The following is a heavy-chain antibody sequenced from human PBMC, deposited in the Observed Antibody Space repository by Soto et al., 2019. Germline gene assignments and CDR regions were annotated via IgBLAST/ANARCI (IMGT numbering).Heavy chain of an antibody. D-gene: IGHD6-13*01. J-gene: IGHJ4*02. CDR2: ISWNSGSI. CDR3: AKARPDSSSWSLPFDY. CDR1: GFTFDDYA. Sequence: VQLVESGGGLVQPGRSLRLSCAASGFTFDDYAMHWVRQAPGKGLEWVSGISWNSGSIGYADSVKGRFTISRDNAKNSLYLQMNSLRAEDTALYYCAKARPDSSSWSLPFDYWGQGTLVTVSS. V-gene: IGHV3-9*01.